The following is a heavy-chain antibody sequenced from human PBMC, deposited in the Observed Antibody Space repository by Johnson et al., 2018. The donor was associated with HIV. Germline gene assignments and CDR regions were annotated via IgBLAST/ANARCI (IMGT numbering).Heavy chain of an antibody. Sequence: MQLVESGGGVVQPGGSLRLSCAASGFTFSNAWMSWVRQAPGKGLEWVALISSDGTAFYADSVKGRFAISRDNTKESLYLQMNNLRAEDTAVYYCARAQAWGQGTMVIVSS. CDR3: ARAQA. CDR1: GFTFSNAW. CDR2: ISSDGTA. V-gene: IGHV3-30*09. J-gene: IGHJ3*01.